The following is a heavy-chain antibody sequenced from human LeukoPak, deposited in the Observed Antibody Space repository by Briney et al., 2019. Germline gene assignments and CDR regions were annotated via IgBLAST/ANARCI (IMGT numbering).Heavy chain of an antibody. CDR2: IIPIFGTA. Sequence: GASVKVSCKASGGTFSSYAISWVRQAPGQGLEWMGGIIPIFGTANYAQKFQGRVTITADESTSTAYMELSSLRSEDTAVYYCARGPDIVVVPFDPWGRGTLVTVSS. CDR3: ARGPDIVVVPFDP. CDR1: GGTFSSYA. D-gene: IGHD2-2*01. V-gene: IGHV1-69*01. J-gene: IGHJ5*02.